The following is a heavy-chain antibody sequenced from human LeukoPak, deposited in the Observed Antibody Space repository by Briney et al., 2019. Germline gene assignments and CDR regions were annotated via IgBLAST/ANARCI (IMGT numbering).Heavy chain of an antibody. D-gene: IGHD6-13*01. CDR2: ISWNSGSI. Sequence: GRSLRLSCAASVFTFDDYPVHWVRQATGKGLEWVSGISWNSGSIGYADSVKGRFTISRDNAKNSLYLQMNSLRAEDTALYYWAKGAGEQQLWNCFDPWGQGTLVTVSS. CDR1: VFTFDDYP. V-gene: IGHV3-9*01. J-gene: IGHJ5*02. CDR3: AKGAGEQQLWNCFDP.